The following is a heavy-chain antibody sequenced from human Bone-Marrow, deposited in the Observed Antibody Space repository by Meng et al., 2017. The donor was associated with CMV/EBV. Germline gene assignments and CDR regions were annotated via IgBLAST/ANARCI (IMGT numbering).Heavy chain of an antibody. CDR1: GSISSGDYC. V-gene: IGHV4-30-4*08. J-gene: IGHJ5*02. D-gene: IGHD3-10*01. CDR3: ARLLWFGELRFSWFDP. Sequence: GSISSGDYCWSWIRQPPGKGLEWIGYIYYSGSTYYNPSLKSRVTISVDTSKNQFSLKLSSVTAADTAVYYCARLLWFGELRFSWFDPWGQGTLVTVSS. CDR2: IYYSGST.